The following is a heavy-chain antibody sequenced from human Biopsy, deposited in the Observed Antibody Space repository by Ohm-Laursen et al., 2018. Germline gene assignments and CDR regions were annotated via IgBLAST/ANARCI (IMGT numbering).Heavy chain of an antibody. CDR1: GGSVNSDSSY. CDR3: ASYSHHYYDFDY. Sequence: GTLSLTCAVSGGSVNSDSSYWSWIRQSPGKGLEWIGYISYSGSTKYNPSLKSPVTISVDTSKNQFSLKLSSVTAADTAVYYCASYSHHYYDFDYWGQGTLVTVSS. V-gene: IGHV4-61*01. J-gene: IGHJ4*02. CDR2: ISYSGST. D-gene: IGHD3-16*01.